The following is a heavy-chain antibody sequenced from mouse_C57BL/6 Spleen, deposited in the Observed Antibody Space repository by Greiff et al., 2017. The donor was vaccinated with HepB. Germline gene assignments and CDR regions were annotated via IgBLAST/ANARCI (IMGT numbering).Heavy chain of an antibody. D-gene: IGHD1-1*01. CDR3: ARNYGGTWFAY. J-gene: IGHJ3*01. V-gene: IGHV5-17*01. CDR2: ISSGSSTI. CDR1: GFTFSDYG. Sequence: EVKVEESGGGLVKPGGSLKLSCAASGFTFSDYGMHWVRQAPEKGLEWVAYISSGSSTIYYADTVKGRFTISRDNAKNTLFLQMTSLRSEDTAMYYCARNYGGTWFAYWGQGTLVTVSA.